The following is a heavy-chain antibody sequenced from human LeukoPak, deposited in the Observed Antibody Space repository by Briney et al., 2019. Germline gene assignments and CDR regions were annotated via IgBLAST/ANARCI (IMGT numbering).Heavy chain of an antibody. J-gene: IGHJ5*02. CDR3: AKSPISSALGGWFDP. D-gene: IGHD6-13*01. V-gene: IGHV3-23*01. CDR2: ISSAGVST. Sequence: GGSLRLSCAASGFSFNSFGMSWVRQAPGKGLEWVSAISSAGVSTYYADSVKGRFTISRDNSKNTLYLQMNSLRAEDTAVYYCAKSPISSALGGWFDPWGQGTLVTVSS. CDR1: GFSFNSFG.